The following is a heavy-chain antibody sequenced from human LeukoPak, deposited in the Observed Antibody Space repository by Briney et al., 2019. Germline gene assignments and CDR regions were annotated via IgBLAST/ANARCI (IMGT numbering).Heavy chain of an antibody. D-gene: IGHD1-1*01. Sequence: GGSLRLSCAASGFTFSSYAMHWVRQAPGKGLEWVAVISYDGSNKYYADSVKGRFTISRDNSKNTLYLQMNSLRAEDTAVYYCARINDQLERRRDYWGQGTLVTASS. CDR1: GFTFSSYA. V-gene: IGHV3-30*04. CDR2: ISYDGSNK. J-gene: IGHJ4*02. CDR3: ARINDQLERRRDY.